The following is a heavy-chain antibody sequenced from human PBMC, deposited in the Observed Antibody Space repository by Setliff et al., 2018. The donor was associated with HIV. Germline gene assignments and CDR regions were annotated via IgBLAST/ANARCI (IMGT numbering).Heavy chain of an antibody. CDR3: ARKEYQLLHAFDI. V-gene: IGHV1-69*10. D-gene: IGHD2-2*01. J-gene: IGHJ3*02. Sequence: SVKVSCKASGGTFSSYAFNWVRQAPGQGLEWMGGIIPVLDMPHCAQKFQGRVTMTADKSTNTAYMEVTSLRSEDTAVYYCARKEYQLLHAFDIWGQGTMVTVSS. CDR1: GGTFSSYA. CDR2: IIPVLDMP.